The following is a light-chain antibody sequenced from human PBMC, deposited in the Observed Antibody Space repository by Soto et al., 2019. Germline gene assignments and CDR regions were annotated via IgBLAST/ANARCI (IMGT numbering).Light chain of an antibody. V-gene: IGKV2-28*01. CDR3: MQALQART. CDR2: LAS. J-gene: IGKJ1*01. CDR1: QSLLYSNGANY. Sequence: EIVLTQSPLSLAVTPGEPASISCRSSQSLLYSNGANYLDWYLQRPGQSPQLLIFLASNRASGXPVXFSGSGSGTDFTLKISRVEAEDVGIYYCMQALQARTFGPGTRVEFK.